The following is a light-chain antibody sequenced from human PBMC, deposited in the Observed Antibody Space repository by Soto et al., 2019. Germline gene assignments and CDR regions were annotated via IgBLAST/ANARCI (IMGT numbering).Light chain of an antibody. Sequence: QSALTQPASVSGSPGQSITISCTGTSSDVGNYNYVSWYQHHPDKPPKLMIYEVSNRPSGVSNRFSGSKSGNTASLTISGLQAEDEADYYCGSYTTTNTYVFGTGTKVTV. CDR2: EVS. V-gene: IGLV2-14*01. CDR1: SSDVGNYNY. J-gene: IGLJ1*01. CDR3: GSYTTTNTYV.